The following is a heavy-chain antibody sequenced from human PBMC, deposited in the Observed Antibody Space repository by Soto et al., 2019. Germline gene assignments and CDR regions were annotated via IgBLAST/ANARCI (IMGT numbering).Heavy chain of an antibody. V-gene: IGHV3-7*04. CDR1: GFTFNSYW. Sequence: GVSLRLSCAASGFTFNSYWMTWVRQAPGKGLEWVANIKQDGSEKYYVDSVKGRFTISRDNAKNSLYLQMNSLRAEDTAVYYCATGWGLDPWGQGTLVTVSS. J-gene: IGHJ5*02. CDR2: IKQDGSEK. CDR3: ATGWGLDP. D-gene: IGHD1-26*01.